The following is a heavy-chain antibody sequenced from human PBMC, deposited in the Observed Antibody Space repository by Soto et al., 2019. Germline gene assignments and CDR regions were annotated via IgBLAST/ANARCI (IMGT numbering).Heavy chain of an antibody. J-gene: IGHJ4*02. CDR2: IIPIFRTP. Sequence: VKVSCKASGGTFNTFSISWVRQAPGQGFEWLGGIIPIFRTPDYAQKFQGRVTITADKSTSTAYMELSSLRSEDTAVYYCARICASSSGWYSDCGYWGQGTLVTVSS. CDR3: ARICASSSGWYSDCGY. D-gene: IGHD6-19*01. V-gene: IGHV1-69*06. CDR1: GGTFNTFS.